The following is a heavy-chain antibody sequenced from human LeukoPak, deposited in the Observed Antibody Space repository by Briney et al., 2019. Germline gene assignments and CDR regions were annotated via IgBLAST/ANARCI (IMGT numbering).Heavy chain of an antibody. Sequence: GGSLRLSCAASGFIFSSYEFYWVRQAPGKGLEWISYISSGGSTIKYAESAKGRFTISRDDAKQSLYLQMNSLRAEDTAIYYCGASRQFVGAFDIWGQGTLVTVSS. CDR2: ISSGGSTI. CDR3: GASRQFVGAFDI. J-gene: IGHJ3*02. V-gene: IGHV3-48*03. CDR1: GFIFSSYE. D-gene: IGHD3-10*01.